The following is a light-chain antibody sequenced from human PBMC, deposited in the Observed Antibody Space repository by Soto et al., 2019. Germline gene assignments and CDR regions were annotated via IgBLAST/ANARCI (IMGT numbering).Light chain of an antibody. Sequence: DIPLTQSPSTLSASVGDRVTITCRASQSISSWLAWYQQKPGTAPKLLIYKASTLESGVPARFSGIRSGTEFTLSVSGLQPDDFATYYCQQYNDSFPYTFGQGTKLEIK. CDR2: KAS. CDR3: QQYNDSFPYT. V-gene: IGKV1-5*03. J-gene: IGKJ2*01. CDR1: QSISSW.